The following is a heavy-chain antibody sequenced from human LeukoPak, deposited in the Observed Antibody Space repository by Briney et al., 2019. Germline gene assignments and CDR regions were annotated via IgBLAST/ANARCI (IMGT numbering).Heavy chain of an antibody. Sequence: PGGSLRLSCAASGFTFSSYGMHWVRQAPGKGLEWVAFIRYDGSNKYYADSVKGRFTISRDNSKNTLYLQMNSLRAEDTAVYYCAKAMAIWGYSGYDFDYWGQGTLVTVSS. CDR2: IRYDGSNK. D-gene: IGHD5-12*01. V-gene: IGHV3-30*02. CDR3: AKAMAIWGYSGYDFDY. J-gene: IGHJ4*02. CDR1: GFTFSSYG.